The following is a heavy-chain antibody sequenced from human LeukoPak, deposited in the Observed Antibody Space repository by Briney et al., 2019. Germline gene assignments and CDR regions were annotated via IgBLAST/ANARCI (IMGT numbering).Heavy chain of an antibody. CDR3: ARHRFLGWVMAYSYGLAFDY. V-gene: IGHV4-39*01. D-gene: IGHD5-18*01. J-gene: IGHJ4*02. CDR1: GGSISSSSYY. CDR2: IYYSGST. Sequence: PSETLSLTCTVSGGSISSSSYYWGWIRQPPGKGLEWIGSIYYSGSTYYNPSLKSRVTISVDTSKNQFSLKLSSVTAADTAVYYCARHRFLGWVMAYSYGLAFDYWGQGTLVTVSS.